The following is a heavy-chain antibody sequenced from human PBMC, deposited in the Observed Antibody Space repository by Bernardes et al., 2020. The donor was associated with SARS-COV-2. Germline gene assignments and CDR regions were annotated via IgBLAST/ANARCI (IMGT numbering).Heavy chain of an antibody. Sequence: SEPLSLTCAVYGGSFSGYYWSWIRQPPGKGLEWIGEINHSGSTNYNPSLKSRVTISVDTSKNQFSLKLSSVTAADTAVYYCARGPRKLWFVFNWFDPWGQGTLVTVSS. CDR2: INHSGST. D-gene: IGHD3-10*01. J-gene: IGHJ5*02. CDR3: ARGPRKLWFVFNWFDP. CDR1: GGSFSGYY. V-gene: IGHV4-34*01.